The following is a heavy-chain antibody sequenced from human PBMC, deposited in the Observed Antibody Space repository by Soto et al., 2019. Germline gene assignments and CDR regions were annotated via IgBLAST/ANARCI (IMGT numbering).Heavy chain of an antibody. D-gene: IGHD4-17*01. V-gene: IGHV1-58*02. J-gene: IGHJ4*02. CDR2: IVVGSGNT. CDR1: GFTFTSSS. Sequence: SVKVSCKASGFTFTSSSMQWVRQARGQRLEWIGWIVVGSGNTNYAQKFQERVTITRDMSTSTAYMELSSLRSEDTAVYYCAADLDYADLIFDYWGQGTLVTVSS. CDR3: AADLDYADLIFDY.